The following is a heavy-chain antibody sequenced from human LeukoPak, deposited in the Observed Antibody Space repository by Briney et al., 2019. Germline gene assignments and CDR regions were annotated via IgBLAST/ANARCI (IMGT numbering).Heavy chain of an antibody. Sequence: GRSLRLSCAVSGFTFSGYGKYWIRNAPDPGNEWVSVISYDVSNTFYADSVKGRFIISRENSKNTLFLQMNSLRPEDTAVYYCATGQEVGVVNFQYWGQGTLVTVSS. D-gene: IGHD3-3*01. V-gene: IGHV3-30*03. CDR3: ATGQEVGVVNFQY. CDR2: ISYDVSNT. J-gene: IGHJ1*01. CDR1: GFTFSGYG.